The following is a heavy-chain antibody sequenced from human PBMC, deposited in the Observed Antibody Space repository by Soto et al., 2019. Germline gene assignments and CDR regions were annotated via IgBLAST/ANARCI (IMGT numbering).Heavy chain of an antibody. Sequence: SETLSLTCTVSGGSVSNSNYYWGWIRESPGKGLDWIGSVYYRGRSYSKSSVKSRVTISVDTSKNQFYLNLNSVTASDTAVYFCVSQRTSVLTQAYFDYWGPGALVTVSS. CDR2: VYYRGRS. CDR1: GGSVSNSNYY. J-gene: IGHJ4*02. CDR3: VSQRTSVLTQAYFDY. D-gene: IGHD2-8*01. V-gene: IGHV4-39*01.